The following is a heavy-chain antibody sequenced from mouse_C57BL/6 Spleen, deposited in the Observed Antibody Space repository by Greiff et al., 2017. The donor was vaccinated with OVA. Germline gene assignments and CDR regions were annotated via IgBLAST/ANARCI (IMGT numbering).Heavy chain of an antibody. Sequence: QVQLKQSGAELVRPGASVKLSCKASGYTFTDYYINWVKQRPGQGLEWIARIYPGSGNTYYNEKFKGKATLTAEKSSSTAYMQLSSLTSEDSAVYFCAKGPLHYPSAWFAYWGQGTLVTVSA. V-gene: IGHV1-76*01. CDR3: AKGPLHYPSAWFAY. J-gene: IGHJ3*01. CDR1: GYTFTDYY. CDR2: IYPGSGNT. D-gene: IGHD5-5*01.